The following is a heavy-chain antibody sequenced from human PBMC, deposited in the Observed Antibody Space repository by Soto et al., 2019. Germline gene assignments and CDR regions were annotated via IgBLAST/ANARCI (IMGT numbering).Heavy chain of an antibody. J-gene: IGHJ4*02. CDR1: GGTFSSYA. V-gene: IGHV1-69*12. D-gene: IGHD4-17*01. Sequence: QVQLVQSGAEVKKPGSSVKVSCKASGGTFSSYAISWVRQAPGQGLEWLGGIIPIFGTANYAQKFQGRVTITADEPTSTAYMELSSLRSEDTAVYYCARLATDYGDDWRFDYWGQGTLVTVSS. CDR2: IIPIFGTA. CDR3: ARLATDYGDDWRFDY.